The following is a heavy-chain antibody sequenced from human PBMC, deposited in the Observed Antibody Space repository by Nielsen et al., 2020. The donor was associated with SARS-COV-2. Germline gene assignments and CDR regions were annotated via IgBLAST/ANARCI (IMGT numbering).Heavy chain of an antibody. V-gene: IGHV1-2*06. D-gene: IGHD3-22*01. Sequence: ASVKVSCKASGYTFTDYYIYWVRQAPGQGFEWMGRINPNSGGANYAQKFQGRVTMTGDTSINIAYMELSRLRSDDTAVYYCARDSSGTYRRVDYWGQGTLVTVSS. CDR3: ARDSSGTYRRVDY. CDR1: GYTFTDYY. CDR2: INPNSGGA. J-gene: IGHJ4*02.